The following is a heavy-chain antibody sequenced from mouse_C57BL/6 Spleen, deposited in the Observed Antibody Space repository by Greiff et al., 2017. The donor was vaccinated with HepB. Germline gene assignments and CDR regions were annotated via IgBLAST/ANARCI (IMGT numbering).Heavy chain of an antibody. J-gene: IGHJ2*01. Sequence: VKVVESGAELVRPGASVTLSCKASGYTFTDYEMHWVKQTPVHGLEWIGAIDPETGGTAYNQKFKGKAILTADKSSSTAYMELRSLTSEDSAVYYCTRTLTWAYFDYWGQGTTLTVSS. V-gene: IGHV1-15*01. CDR1: GYTFTDYE. D-gene: IGHD4-1*01. CDR2: IDPETGGT. CDR3: TRTLTWAYFDY.